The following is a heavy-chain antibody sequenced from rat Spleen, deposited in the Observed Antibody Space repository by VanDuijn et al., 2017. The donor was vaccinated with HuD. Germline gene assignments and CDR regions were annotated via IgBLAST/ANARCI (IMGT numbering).Heavy chain of an antibody. CDR2: ITNTGNTP. J-gene: IGHJ2*01. D-gene: IGHD1-11*01. CDR1: GFTFGDYW. V-gene: IGHV5-31*01. CDR3: AKAKVMINYGGYPPYFDY. Sequence: EVQLVESGGGLVQPGRSLKLSCLASGFTFGDYWMTWIRQAPGKGLDWVASITNTGNTPYYPDSVKGRFTISRDTAQNTLYLQMNSPTSEDTATYYCAKAKVMINYGGYPPYFDYWGQGVMVTVSS.